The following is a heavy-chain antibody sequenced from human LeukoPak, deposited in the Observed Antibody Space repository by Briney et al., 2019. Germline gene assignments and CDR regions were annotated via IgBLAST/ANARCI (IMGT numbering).Heavy chain of an antibody. J-gene: IGHJ4*02. CDR2: ISSSSSYI. CDR1: KFTFSAYV. Sequence: GGSLRLSCAASKFTFSAYVMSWVRQAPGKGLEWVSSISSSSSYIYYADSVKGRFTISRDNAKNSLYLQMNSLRAEDTAVYYCARGRKPKDYWGQGTLVTVSS. CDR3: ARGRKPKDY. V-gene: IGHV3-21*01.